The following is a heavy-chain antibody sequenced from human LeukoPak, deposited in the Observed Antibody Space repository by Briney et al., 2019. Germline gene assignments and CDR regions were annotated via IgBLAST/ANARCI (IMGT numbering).Heavy chain of an antibody. D-gene: IGHD3-3*01. CDR2: INPSGGST. Sequence: ASVKVSCKASGYTFTGYYMHWVRQAPGQGLERMGIINPSGGSTSYTQKFQGRVTMTRDTSTSTVYMELSSLRSDDTAVYYCARGLGYYDFWSGFDYWGQGTLVTVSS. CDR1: GYTFTGYY. J-gene: IGHJ4*02. V-gene: IGHV1-46*01. CDR3: ARGLGYYDFWSGFDY.